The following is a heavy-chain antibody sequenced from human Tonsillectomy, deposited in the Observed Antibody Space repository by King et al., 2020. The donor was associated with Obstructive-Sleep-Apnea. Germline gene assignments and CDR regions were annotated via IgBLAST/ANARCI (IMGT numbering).Heavy chain of an antibody. D-gene: IGHD4-23*01. Sequence: VQLVESGGGLVQPGGSLRLSCAAFGLTLSGFWMHWVLQVPGEELGWVSGIESDGSRTTYADSVKGRFTISRDNAKNTLYLQMNSLSAEDTAVYYCARDIVNYGGHSLWAWGQGTLVTVSS. CDR2: IESDGSRT. CDR1: GLTLSGFW. CDR3: ARDIVNYGGHSLWA. V-gene: IGHV3-74*01. J-gene: IGHJ5*02.